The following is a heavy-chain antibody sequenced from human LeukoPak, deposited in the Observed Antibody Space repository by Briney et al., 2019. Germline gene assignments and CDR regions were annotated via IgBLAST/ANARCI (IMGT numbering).Heavy chain of an antibody. Sequence: PSETLSLTCTVYGGSISSYYWAWVRQPPGKGLEWIGYIYYSGGTYYNPSLKSRVFISLDTSKKQFSLKLSSVNAPDTAVYYFERRRGQNCNNDCLFDPWGQGTLVTVSS. CDR3: ERRRGQNCNNDCLFDP. J-gene: IGHJ5*02. CDR1: GGSISSYY. V-gene: IGHV4-59*01. CDR2: IYYSGGT. D-gene: IGHD2-8*01.